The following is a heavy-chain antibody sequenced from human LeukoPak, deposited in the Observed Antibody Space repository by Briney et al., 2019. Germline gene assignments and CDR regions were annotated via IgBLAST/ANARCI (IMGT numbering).Heavy chain of an antibody. CDR1: GGSISSYY. CDR3: ARDTHYYGMDV. CDR2: IYYSGST. D-gene: IGHD2-15*01. J-gene: IGHJ6*02. V-gene: IGHV4-59*01. Sequence: SETLSLTCTVSGGSISSYYLSWIRQTPGKGLEWIGYIYYSGSTNYNPSLKSRVTISVDTSKNQFSLKLSSVTAADTAVYYCARDTHYYGMDVWGQGTTVTVSS.